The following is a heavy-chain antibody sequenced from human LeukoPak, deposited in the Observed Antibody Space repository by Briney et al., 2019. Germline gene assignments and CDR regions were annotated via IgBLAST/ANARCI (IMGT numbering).Heavy chain of an antibody. V-gene: IGHV4-4*02. CDR3: ARVLNDYVWGSYRSSYFDY. CDR1: SGSIFSSNW. CDR2: IFHSGST. Sequence: PSETLSLTCAVSSGSIFSSNWWSWVRQPPGKGLEWIGQIFHSGSTSYSPSLKSRVTISVDTSKNQFSLKLSSVTAADTAVYYCARVLNDYVWGSYRSSYFDYWGQGTLVTVSS. J-gene: IGHJ4*02. D-gene: IGHD3-16*02.